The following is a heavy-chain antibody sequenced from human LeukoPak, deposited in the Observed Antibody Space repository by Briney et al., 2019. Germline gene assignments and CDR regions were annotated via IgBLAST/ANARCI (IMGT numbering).Heavy chain of an antibody. D-gene: IGHD1-26*01. V-gene: IGHV3-7*01. CDR3: ARGGCYWGA. CDR1: GFTFSSYW. Sequence: TGGSLRLSCAASGFTFSSYWMSWVRQAPGKGLEWVASIKEDGSEQYYVDSVKGRFTISRDNAKNSLYLQMNSLRAEDMAVYYCARGGCYWGAWGQGTLVTVSS. J-gene: IGHJ5*02. CDR2: IKEDGSEQ.